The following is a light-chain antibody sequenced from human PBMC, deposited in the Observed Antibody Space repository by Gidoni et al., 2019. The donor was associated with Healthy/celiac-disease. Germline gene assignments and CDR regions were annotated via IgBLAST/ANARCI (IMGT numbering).Light chain of an antibody. CDR2: AAS. CDR3: QQSYSTPPSS. Sequence: DIQMTQSPSSLSASVGDRVTITCRASQSISSYLNWYQQRPGKAPKLLIYAASSLQSGVPSRFSGSGSGTDCTRTISSLQPEDFATYYCQQSYSTPPSSFGQGTKLEIK. CDR1: QSISSY. J-gene: IGKJ2*04. V-gene: IGKV1-39*01.